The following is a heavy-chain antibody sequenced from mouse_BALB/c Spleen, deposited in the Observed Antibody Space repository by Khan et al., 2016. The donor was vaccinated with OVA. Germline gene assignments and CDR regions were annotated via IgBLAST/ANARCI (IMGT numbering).Heavy chain of an antibody. V-gene: IGHV3-2*02. Sequence: DVKLQESGPGLVKPSQSLSLTCTVTGYSITSDYAWNWIRQFPGNKLEWMAYISYSGSTSFNPSLKSRIPITRDTSKNQFFLQLNSVTTEDTATYYCARYGYDGFDYWGQGTTLTVSS. CDR3: ARYGYDGFDY. J-gene: IGHJ2*01. D-gene: IGHD2-2*01. CDR2: ISYSGST. CDR1: GYSITSDYA.